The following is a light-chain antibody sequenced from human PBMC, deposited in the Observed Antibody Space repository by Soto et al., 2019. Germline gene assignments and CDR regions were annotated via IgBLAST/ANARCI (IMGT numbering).Light chain of an antibody. CDR2: AAS. CDR3: QKYKSAPSLT. J-gene: IGKJ4*01. V-gene: IGKV1-27*01. CDR1: QGISNF. Sequence: DIQMTQSPSSLSASVGDRVTITCRASQGISNFLAWYQHKPGKVPKLLIYAASTLQSGVPSRFSGSGSGTDFTLTISSLQAEDVAPYYCQKYKSAPSLTFGGGTKVQIK.